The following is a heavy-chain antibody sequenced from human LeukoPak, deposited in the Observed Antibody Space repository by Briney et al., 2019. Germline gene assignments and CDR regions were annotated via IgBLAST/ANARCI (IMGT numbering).Heavy chain of an antibody. D-gene: IGHD2-15*01. Sequence: PGGSLRLSCAASGFTFSSYAMSWVRQAPGKGLEWVSAISGSGGSTCYADSVKGRFTISRDNSKNTLYLQMNSLRAEDTAVYYCAKDPVVVAATQYFQHWGQGTLVTVSS. CDR3: AKDPVVVAATQYFQH. CDR2: ISGSGGST. V-gene: IGHV3-23*01. J-gene: IGHJ1*01. CDR1: GFTFSSYA.